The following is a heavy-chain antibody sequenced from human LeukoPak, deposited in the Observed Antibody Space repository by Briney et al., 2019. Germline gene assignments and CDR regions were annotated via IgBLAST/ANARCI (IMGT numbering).Heavy chain of an antibody. J-gene: IGHJ4*02. CDR3: ARDGYSGSYYEPTNFDY. CDR1: GFTFSSYE. CDR2: ISSSGSTI. Sequence: GGSLRLSCAASGFTFSSYEMNWVRQAPGKGLEWVSYISSSGSTIYYADSVKGRFTISRDNAKNSLYLQMNSLRAEDTAVYYCARDGYSGSYYEPTNFDYWGQGTLVTVSS. D-gene: IGHD1-26*01. V-gene: IGHV3-48*03.